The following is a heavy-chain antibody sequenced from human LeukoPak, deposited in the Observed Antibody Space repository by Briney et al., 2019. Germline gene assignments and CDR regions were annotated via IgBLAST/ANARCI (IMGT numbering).Heavy chain of an antibody. D-gene: IGHD6-13*01. CDR2: ISAYNGNT. CDR1: GYTFTSYG. V-gene: IGHV1-18*04. J-gene: IGHJ4*02. Sequence: ASVKVSCKASGYTFTSYGISWVRQAPGQGLEWMGWISAYNGNTNYAQKLQGRVTLTTDTSTSTAYMELSSLRSDDTAVYYCARIIAAARPIDYWGQGTLVTVSS. CDR3: ARIIAAARPIDY.